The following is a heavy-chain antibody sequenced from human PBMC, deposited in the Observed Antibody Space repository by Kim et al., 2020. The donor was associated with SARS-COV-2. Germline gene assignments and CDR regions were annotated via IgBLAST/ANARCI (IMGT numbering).Heavy chain of an antibody. CDR1: GFTFSSYA. Sequence: GGSLRLSCAASGFTFSSYAMHWVRQAPGKGLEWVAVISYDGSNKYYADSVKGRFTISRDNSKNTLYLQMNSLRAEDTAVYYCARGDNLGYCTNGVCYTSFDYWGQGTLVTVSS. CDR3: ARGDNLGYCTNGVCYTSFDY. D-gene: IGHD2-8*01. V-gene: IGHV3-30-3*01. CDR2: ISYDGSNK. J-gene: IGHJ4*02.